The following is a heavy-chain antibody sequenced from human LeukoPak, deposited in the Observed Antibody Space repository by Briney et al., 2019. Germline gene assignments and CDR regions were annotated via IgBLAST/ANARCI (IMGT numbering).Heavy chain of an antibody. CDR3: ARVGGTNYYYYGMDV. V-gene: IGHV4-59*11. J-gene: IGHJ6*02. D-gene: IGHD1-26*01. CDR1: GGSISSHY. CDR2: IYDSGST. Sequence: PSETLSLTCTVSGGSISSHYWSWIRQPPGKGPEWIGYIYDSGSTNYNPSLKSRVTISIDTSKNQFSLKLSSVTTADTAIYYCARVGGTNYYYYGMDVWGQGTTVTVSS.